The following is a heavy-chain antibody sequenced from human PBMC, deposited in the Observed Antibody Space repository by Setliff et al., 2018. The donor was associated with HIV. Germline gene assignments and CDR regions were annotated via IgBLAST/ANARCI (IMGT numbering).Heavy chain of an antibody. CDR2: IIPVFGPP. J-gene: IGHJ6*03. D-gene: IGHD3-22*01. V-gene: IGHV1-69*13. CDR1: GGTFSIFS. CDR3: ARGRVYKGYYDSSSSWGRYYYYHMDV. Sequence: SVKVSCKASGGTFSIFSITWVRQAPGQGLEWMGGIIPVFGPPNYAQRFQRRLTITADESTNTAYMELRSLKSEDTAVFYCARGRVYKGYYDSSSSWGRYYYYHMDVWGQGTTVTVSS.